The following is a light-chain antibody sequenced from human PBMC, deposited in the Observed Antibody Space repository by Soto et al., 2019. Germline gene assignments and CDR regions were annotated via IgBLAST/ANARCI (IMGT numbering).Light chain of an antibody. Sequence: QSALTQPASVSGSPGQSITISCSGSRSDVGSYNLVSWYQQHPGKAPKLMIYEVNKRPSGFSNRFSGSKSGNTASLTISGLQAEDEADYYCCSYAGSDTWAFGGGTKLTVL. CDR3: CSYAGSDTWA. CDR1: RSDVGSYNL. CDR2: EVN. V-gene: IGLV2-23*02. J-gene: IGLJ3*02.